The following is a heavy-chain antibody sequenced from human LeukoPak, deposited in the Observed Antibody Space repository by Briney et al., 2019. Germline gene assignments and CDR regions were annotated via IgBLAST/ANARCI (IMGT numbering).Heavy chain of an antibody. CDR3: AREVGFYYYIDV. J-gene: IGHJ6*03. V-gene: IGHV3-13*01. CDR1: GLTLSSHD. CDR2: VSTAGDT. Sequence: PGGSLRLSCAASGLTLSSHDMYWVRQATGEGLEWVSGVSTAGDTHYADSVQGRFTISRDTAKNSLYLQMNSLRAGDTAVYYCAREVGFYYYIDVWGKGTTVIVSS. D-gene: IGHD1-26*01.